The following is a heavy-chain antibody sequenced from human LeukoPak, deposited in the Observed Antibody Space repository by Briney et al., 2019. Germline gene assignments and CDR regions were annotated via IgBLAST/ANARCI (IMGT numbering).Heavy chain of an antibody. J-gene: IGHJ4*02. CDR3: ARAQISKSYYFDY. CDR1: GFTFSDYY. D-gene: IGHD3-16*02. CDR2: ISSSGSTI. V-gene: IGHV3-11*01. Sequence: GGSLRLSCAASGFTFSDYYMGWIRQAPGKGLEWVSYISSSGSTIYYADSVKGRFTISRDNAKNSLYLQMNSLRAEDTAVYYCARAQISKSYYFDYWGQGTLVTVSS.